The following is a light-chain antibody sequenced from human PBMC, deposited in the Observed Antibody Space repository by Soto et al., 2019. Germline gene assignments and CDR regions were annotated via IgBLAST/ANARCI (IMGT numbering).Light chain of an antibody. CDR2: DVT. J-gene: IGLJ1*01. Sequence: QSVLTQPASVSGSPGQSITITCTGSSGDVGAYNYVSWYQHHPDKAPKLVIYDVTNRPSGVSNRFSGSKSGNTASLTISGLQAEDEADYYCNSYTSSTTPYVFGTGTKVTVL. CDR1: SGDVGAYNY. CDR3: NSYTSSTTPYV. V-gene: IGLV2-14*03.